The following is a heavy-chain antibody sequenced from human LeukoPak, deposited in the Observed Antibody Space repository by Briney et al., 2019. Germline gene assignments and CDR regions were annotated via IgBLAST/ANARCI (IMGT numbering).Heavy chain of an antibody. V-gene: IGHV4-59*01. D-gene: IGHD3-22*01. CDR2: IYYSGST. J-gene: IGHJ4*02. CDR1: GGSISSYY. CDR3: ARWKDYYDYFDY. Sequence: SETLSLTCTVSGGSISSYYWSWIRQPPGKGLEWIGYIYYSGSTNYNPSLKSRVTISVDTSKNQFSLKLSSVTAAGTAVYYCARWKDYYDYFDYWGQGTLVTVSS.